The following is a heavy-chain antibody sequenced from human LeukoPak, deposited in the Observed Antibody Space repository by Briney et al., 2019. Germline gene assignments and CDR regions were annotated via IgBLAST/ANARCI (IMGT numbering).Heavy chain of an antibody. D-gene: IGHD1-14*01. J-gene: IGHJ4*02. CDR2: INHSGST. Sequence: PSETLSRTCAVYGGSFSGYYWSWIRQPPGKGLEWIGEINHSGSTNYNPSLKSRVTISVDTSKNQFSLKLSSVTAADTAVYYCARGRNRFDYWGQGTLVTVSS. CDR3: ARGRNRFDY. V-gene: IGHV4-34*01. CDR1: GGSFSGYY.